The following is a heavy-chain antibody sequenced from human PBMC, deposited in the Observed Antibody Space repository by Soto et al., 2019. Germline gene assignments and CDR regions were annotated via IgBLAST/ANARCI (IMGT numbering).Heavy chain of an antibody. Sequence: ASVKVSCKASGYTFTGYYMHWVRQAPGQGLEWMGWINPNSGGTNYAQKFQGRVTMTRDTSISTAYMELSRLRSDDTAVYYCARSSSWSRRGSHRFDYWGQGTLVTVSS. D-gene: IGHD6-13*01. CDR1: GYTFTGYY. CDR2: INPNSGGT. J-gene: IGHJ4*02. V-gene: IGHV1-2*02. CDR3: ARSSSWSRRGSHRFDY.